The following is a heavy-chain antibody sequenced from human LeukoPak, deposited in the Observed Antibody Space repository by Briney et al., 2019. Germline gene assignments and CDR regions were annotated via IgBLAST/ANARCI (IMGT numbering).Heavy chain of an antibody. D-gene: IGHD3-3*01. CDR1: GGSISSSSYY. V-gene: IGHV4-39*01. J-gene: IGHJ4*02. Sequence: KPSETLSLTCTVSGGSISSSSYYWGWIRQPPGKGLEWIGSIYYSGSTYYNPSLKSRVTISVDTSKNQFSLKLSSVTAADTAVYYCASVTIFGVVGFYYFDYWGQGTLVTVSS. CDR3: ASVTIFGVVGFYYFDY. CDR2: IYYSGST.